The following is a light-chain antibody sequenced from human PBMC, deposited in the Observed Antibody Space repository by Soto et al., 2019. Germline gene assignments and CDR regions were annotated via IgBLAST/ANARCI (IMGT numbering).Light chain of an antibody. CDR1: SSDVGAYNY. J-gene: IGLJ3*02. V-gene: IGLV2-8*01. Sequence: QSALTQPPSASGSPGQSVTISCTGTSSDVGAYNYVSWYQQHAGKAPKLVIYEVTKRPSGVPDRFSGSKSANPASLTVSGLQAEDEADYYCSSFASSKTWVFGGGTKLTVL. CDR3: SSFASSKTWV. CDR2: EVT.